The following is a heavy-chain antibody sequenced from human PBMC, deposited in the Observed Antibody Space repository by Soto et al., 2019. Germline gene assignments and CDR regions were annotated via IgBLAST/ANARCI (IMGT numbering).Heavy chain of an antibody. V-gene: IGHV4-59*07. CDR3: ARLQLVEKVIDY. J-gene: IGHJ4*02. D-gene: IGHD1-1*01. CDR2: IFYRGGT. CDR1: GDSISTYY. Sequence: SDTLSLTCTVSGDSISTYYWSWIRQPPGKGLQWIGYIFYRGGTAYNPSLKSRVTISLDMSKKQISLKLTSVTTADTATYFCARLQLVEKVIDYWGQGTLVTVSS.